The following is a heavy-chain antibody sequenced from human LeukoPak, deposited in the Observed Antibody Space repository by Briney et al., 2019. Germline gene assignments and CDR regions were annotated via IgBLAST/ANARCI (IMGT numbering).Heavy chain of an antibody. CDR2: ISAYNGNT. CDR3: ARAESVLYLFDY. V-gene: IGHV1-18*01. D-gene: IGHD4/OR15-4a*01. J-gene: IGHJ4*02. CDR1: GYTFTSYG. Sequence: ASVKVFCKASGYTFTSYGISWVRQAPGQGLEWMGWISAYNGNTNYAQKLQGRVTMTTDTSTSTAYMELRNLRSDDTAVYYCARAESVLYLFDYWGQGTLVTVSS.